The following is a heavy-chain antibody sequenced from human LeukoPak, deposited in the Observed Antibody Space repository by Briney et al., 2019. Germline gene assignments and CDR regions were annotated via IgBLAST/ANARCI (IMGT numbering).Heavy chain of an antibody. CDR3: ARLSLDSSGWYGMSP. J-gene: IGHJ5*02. D-gene: IGHD6-19*01. CDR2: IIPIFGTA. Sequence: SVKVSCKASGYTFTSYGISWVRQAPGQGLEWMGRIIPIFGTANYAQKFQGRVTITTDEFTSTAYMELSSLRSEDTAVYYCARLSLDSSGWYGMSPWGQGTLVTVSS. V-gene: IGHV1-69*05. CDR1: GYTFTSYG.